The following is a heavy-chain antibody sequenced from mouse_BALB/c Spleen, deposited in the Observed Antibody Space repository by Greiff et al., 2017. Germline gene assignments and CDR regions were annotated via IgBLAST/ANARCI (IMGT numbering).Heavy chain of an antibody. CDR2: ISSGGSYT. CDR1: GFTFSSYA. D-gene: IGHD1-1*01. Sequence: EVQVVESGGGLVKPGGSLKLSCAASGFTFSSYAMSWVRQSPEKRLEWVAEISSGGSYTYYPDTVTGRFTISRDNAKNTLYLELSSQRSKDTARYYCARGSYENADWGQGTLVTVSA. J-gene: IGHJ3*01. CDR3: ARGSYENAD. V-gene: IGHV5-9-4*01.